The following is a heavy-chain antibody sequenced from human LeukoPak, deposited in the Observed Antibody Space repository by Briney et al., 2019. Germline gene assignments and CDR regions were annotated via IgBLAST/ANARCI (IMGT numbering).Heavy chain of an antibody. CDR3: AGLIAAAATGDY. Sequence: SQTLSLTCTVSGASISSGDYFWTWIRQPAGKGLEWIGRIYTSGSTNYNPSLKSRVTISVDTSKNQFSLKLSSVTAADTAVYYCAGLIAAAATGDYWGQGTLVTDSS. V-gene: IGHV4-61*02. CDR2: IYTSGST. CDR1: GASISSGDYF. D-gene: IGHD6-13*01. J-gene: IGHJ4*02.